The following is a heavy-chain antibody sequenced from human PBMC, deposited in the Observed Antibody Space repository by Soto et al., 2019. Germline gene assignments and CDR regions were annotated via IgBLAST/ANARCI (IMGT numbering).Heavy chain of an antibody. CDR3: ARGYCSGGSCYPSYYYYYMDV. D-gene: IGHD2-15*01. CDR2: IYPGDSDT. J-gene: IGHJ6*03. V-gene: IGHV5-51*01. CDR1: GYSFTSYW. Sequence: PGESLKISCKGSGYSFTSYWIGWVRQMPGKGLEWMGIIYPGDSDTRYSPSFQGQVTISADKSISTAYLQWSSLKASDTAMYYCARGYCSGGSCYPSYYYYYMDVWGKGTTVTVS.